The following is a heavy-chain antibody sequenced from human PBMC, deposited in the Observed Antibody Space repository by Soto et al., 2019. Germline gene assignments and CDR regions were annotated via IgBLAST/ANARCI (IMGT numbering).Heavy chain of an antibody. CDR1: GFTFSSYA. Sequence: GGSLRLSCAASGFTFSSYAMSWVRQAPGKGLEWVSAISGSGGSTYYADSVKGRFTISRDNSKNTLYLQMNSLRAEDTAVYYCAKVVPLIAAAGIWNPGAFDIWGQGTMVTVSS. CDR3: AKVVPLIAAAGIWNPGAFDI. D-gene: IGHD6-13*01. CDR2: ISGSGGST. J-gene: IGHJ3*02. V-gene: IGHV3-23*01.